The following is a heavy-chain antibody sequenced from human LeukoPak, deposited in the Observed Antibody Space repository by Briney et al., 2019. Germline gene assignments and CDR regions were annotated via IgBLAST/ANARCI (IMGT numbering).Heavy chain of an antibody. D-gene: IGHD1-26*01. CDR1: RFTFSSYS. CDR2: ISSSSSYI. J-gene: IGHJ3*02. V-gene: IGHV3-21*04. CDR3: AKHMARSLGATTTGALDI. Sequence: TGGSLRLSCAASRFTFSSYSMNWVRQAPGKGLEWVSSISSSSSYIYYADSVKGRFTISRDNAKNSLYLQMNSLRIEDTALYYCAKHMARSLGATTTGALDIWGQGTMVTVSS.